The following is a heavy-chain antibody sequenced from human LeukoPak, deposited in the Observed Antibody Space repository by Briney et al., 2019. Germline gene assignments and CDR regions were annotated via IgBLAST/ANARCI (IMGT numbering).Heavy chain of an antibody. CDR2: IYSGGST. CDR3: ARDIPQYGMDV. V-gene: IGHV3-53*01. Sequence: GGSLRLSCAASGFTFSSYAMSWVRQAPGKGLEWVSVIYSGGSTYYADSVKGRFTISRDNSKNTLYLQMNSLRAEDTAVYYCARDIPQYGMDVWGQGTTVTVSS. J-gene: IGHJ6*02. CDR1: GFTFSSYA.